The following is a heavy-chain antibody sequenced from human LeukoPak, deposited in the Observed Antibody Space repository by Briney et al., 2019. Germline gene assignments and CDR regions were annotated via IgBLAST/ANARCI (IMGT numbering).Heavy chain of an antibody. Sequence: SETLSLTCAVYGGSFSGYYWSWIRQPPGKGLEWIGEINHSGSTNYNPSLKSRVTISVDTSKNQFSLKLSSVTAADTAVYYCARAPSNGSGRLLSSAIWFDPWGQGTLVTVSS. V-gene: IGHV4-34*01. CDR3: ARAPSNGSGRLLSSAIWFDP. CDR1: GGSFSGYY. CDR2: INHSGST. D-gene: IGHD3-10*01. J-gene: IGHJ5*02.